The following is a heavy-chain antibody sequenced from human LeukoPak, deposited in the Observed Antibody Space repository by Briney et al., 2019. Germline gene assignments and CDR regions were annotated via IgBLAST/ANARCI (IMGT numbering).Heavy chain of an antibody. D-gene: IGHD6-19*01. CDR2: IIPILGIA. Sequence: SVKVSCKASGGTFSSYAISWVRQAPGQGLEWMGRIIPILGIANYAQKFQGRVTITADKSMSTAYMELSSLRSEDTAVYYCARTTIAVAGNFDYWGQGTLVTVSS. CDR1: GGTFSSYA. CDR3: ARTTIAVAGNFDY. V-gene: IGHV1-69*04. J-gene: IGHJ4*02.